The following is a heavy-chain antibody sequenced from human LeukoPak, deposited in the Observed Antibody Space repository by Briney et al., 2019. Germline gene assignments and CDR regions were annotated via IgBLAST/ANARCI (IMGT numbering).Heavy chain of an antibody. J-gene: IGHJ6*02. D-gene: IGHD5-12*01. V-gene: IGHV3-30*18. CDR1: GFXFSSYG. Sequence: PGRSLRLSCAASGFXFSSYGIHWVRQAPGKGLEWVAVISYDGSNKYYADSVKGRFTISRDNSKNTLYLQMNSLRAEDTAVYYCAKGYYYYYYGMDVWGQGTTVTVSS. CDR3: AKGYYYYYYGMDV. CDR2: ISYDGSNK.